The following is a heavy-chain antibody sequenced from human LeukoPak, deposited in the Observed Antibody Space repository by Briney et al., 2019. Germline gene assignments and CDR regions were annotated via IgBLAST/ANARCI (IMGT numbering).Heavy chain of an antibody. CDR1: GGSISSYY. D-gene: IGHD3-10*01. V-gene: IGHV4-59*12. CDR3: ARWGFGGYFDY. Sequence: SETLSLTCTVSGGSISSYYWSWIRQPPGKGLEWIGLTYYSGGSKYNPSLKSRVTISVDTSKNQLSLKLSSVTAADTAVYYCARWGFGGYFDYWGQGTLVTVSS. CDR2: TYYSGGS. J-gene: IGHJ4*02.